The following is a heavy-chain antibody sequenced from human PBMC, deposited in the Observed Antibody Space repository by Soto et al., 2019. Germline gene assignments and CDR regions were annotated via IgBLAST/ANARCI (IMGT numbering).Heavy chain of an antibody. CDR2: IYHSGST. J-gene: IGHJ4*02. CDR3: AAGGGLPRYY. CDR1: GGSISSGGYS. V-gene: IGHV4-30-2*01. D-gene: IGHD5-12*01. Sequence: QLQLQESGSGLVKPSQTLSLTCAVSGGSISSGGYSWSWIRQPPGKGLEWIGYIYHSGSTYYNPSLKRRVTLSVDRSKNQFSLKLSSVTAADTAVYSCAAGGGLPRYYWGQGTLVTVSS.